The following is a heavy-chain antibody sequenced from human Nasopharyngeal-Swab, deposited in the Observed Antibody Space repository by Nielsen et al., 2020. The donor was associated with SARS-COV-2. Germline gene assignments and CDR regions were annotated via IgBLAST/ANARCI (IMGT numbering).Heavy chain of an antibody. D-gene: IGHD2-2*01. CDR1: GFTFSSYS. Sequence: GESLKISCAASGFTFSSYSMNWVRQAPGKGLEWVSSISSSSSYIYYADSVKGRFTISRDNAKNSLYLQMNSLRAEDTAAYYCARDKGIQYCSSTSCYESMIDYYGMDVWGQGTTVTASS. CDR2: ISSSSSYI. J-gene: IGHJ6*02. V-gene: IGHV3-21*01. CDR3: ARDKGIQYCSSTSCYESMIDYYGMDV.